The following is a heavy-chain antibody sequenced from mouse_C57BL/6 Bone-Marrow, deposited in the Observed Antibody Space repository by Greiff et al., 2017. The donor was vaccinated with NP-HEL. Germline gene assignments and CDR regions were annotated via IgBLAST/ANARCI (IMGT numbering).Heavy chain of an antibody. CDR3: ARLDYGNYGY. CDR1: GYTFTSYW. CDR2: IHPNRGST. D-gene: IGHD2-1*01. Sequence: QVQLQQPGAELVKPGASVKLSCKASGYTFTSYWMHWVKQRPGQGLEWIGMIHPNRGSTNYNETFKSKATLTVDKSSSTAYMQLSSLTAEDSAVYYCARLDYGNYGYWGQGTTLTVSS. J-gene: IGHJ2*01. V-gene: IGHV1-64*01.